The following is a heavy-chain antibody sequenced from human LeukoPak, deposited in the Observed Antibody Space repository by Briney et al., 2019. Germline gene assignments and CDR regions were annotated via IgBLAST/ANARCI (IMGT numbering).Heavy chain of an antibody. Sequence: PWGPLRLSCAASGFTFSSYWMSWVRQAPGKGLEWVANIKQDGSERYYVDSVKGRFTISRDNAKNSLYLQMNSLRAEDTAVYYCATGPSGGNGFSYWGQGTLVTVSS. CDR3: ATGPSGGNGFSY. V-gene: IGHV3-7*01. CDR2: IKQDGSER. D-gene: IGHD2-15*01. J-gene: IGHJ4*02. CDR1: GFTFSSYW.